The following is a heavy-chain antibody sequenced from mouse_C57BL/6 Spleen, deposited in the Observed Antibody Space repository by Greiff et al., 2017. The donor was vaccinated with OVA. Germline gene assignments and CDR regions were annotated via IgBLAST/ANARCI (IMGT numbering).Heavy chain of an antibody. CDR1: GYSITSGYY. D-gene: IGHD2-12*01. CDR2: ISYDGSN. CDR3: AREPLYDRYFDV. V-gene: IGHV3-6*01. Sequence: EVKLMESGPGLVKPSQSLSLTCSVTGYSITSGYYWNWIRQFPGNKLEWMGYISYDGSNNYNPSLKNRISITRDTSKNQFFLKLNSVTTEDTATYYCAREPLYDRYFDVWGTGTTVTVSS. J-gene: IGHJ1*03.